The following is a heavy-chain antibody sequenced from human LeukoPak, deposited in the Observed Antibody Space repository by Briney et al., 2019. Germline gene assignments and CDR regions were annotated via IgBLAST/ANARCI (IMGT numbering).Heavy chain of an antibody. CDR1: GFTFSSYG. D-gene: IGHD2-15*01. J-gene: IGHJ5*01. CDR3: AKGDRQLPYSPADS. V-gene: IGHV3-30*18. Sequence: GGSLRLSCAASGFTFSSYGMHWVRQAPGKGLEWVAVISYDGSNKYYADSVKSRFTISRDNSKNTLYLQMNSLRAEDTAVYYCAKGDRQLPYSPADSWGQGTLVTVSS. CDR2: ISYDGSNK.